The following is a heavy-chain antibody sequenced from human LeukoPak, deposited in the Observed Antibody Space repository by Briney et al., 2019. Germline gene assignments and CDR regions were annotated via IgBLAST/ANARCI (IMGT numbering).Heavy chain of an antibody. CDR1: GGTFSSYA. Sequence: ASVKVSCKASGGTFSSYAISWVRQAPGQGLEWMGGIIPIFGTANYAQKFQGRVTITTDESTSTAYMELSSLRSEDTAVYYCASQPRYDFWSGYWAGDYFDYWGQGTLVTVSS. CDR2: IIPIFGTA. CDR3: ASQPRYDFWSGYWAGDYFDY. V-gene: IGHV1-69*05. D-gene: IGHD3-3*01. J-gene: IGHJ4*02.